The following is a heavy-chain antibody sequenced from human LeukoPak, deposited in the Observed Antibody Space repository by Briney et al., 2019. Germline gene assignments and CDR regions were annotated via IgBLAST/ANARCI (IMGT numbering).Heavy chain of an antibody. D-gene: IGHD3-22*01. V-gene: IGHV3-30*04. J-gene: IGHJ4*02. Sequence: GGSLRLSCAASGFSFSSYTMHWVRQAPGKGLEWVALISYDASNKYYADSVKGRFTISRDSSKNMVYLQMNSLRAEDTAVYYCARVTTWKNSFDYWGQGTLVTVSS. CDR1: GFSFSSYT. CDR3: ARVTTWKNSFDY. CDR2: ISYDASNK.